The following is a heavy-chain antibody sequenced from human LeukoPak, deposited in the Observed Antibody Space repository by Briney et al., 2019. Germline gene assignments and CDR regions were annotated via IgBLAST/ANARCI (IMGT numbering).Heavy chain of an antibody. D-gene: IGHD3-10*01. CDR1: GGTFSSYA. CDR3: ASSKRQYYYGSGSYFPFDY. CDR2: IIPIFGTA. V-gene: IGHV1-69*13. J-gene: IGHJ4*02. Sequence: WASVKVSCKASGGTFSSYAISWVRQAPGQGLEWMGGIIPIFGTANYAQKFQGRVTITADESTGTAYMELSSLRSEDTAVYYCASSKRQYYYGSGSYFPFDYWGQGTLVTVSS.